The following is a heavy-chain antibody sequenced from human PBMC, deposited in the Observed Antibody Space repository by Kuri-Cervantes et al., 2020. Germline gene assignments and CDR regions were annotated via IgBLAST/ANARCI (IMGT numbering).Heavy chain of an antibody. V-gene: IGHV3-11*04. Sequence: GESLKISCAASGFTFSDYYMTWIRQAPGKGLEWVSYISSSGSTIYYADSVKGRFTISRDNAKNSLYLQMNSLRDEDTAVYYCARDGEVVVAAYYFDYWGQGTLVTVSS. D-gene: IGHD2-15*01. CDR1: GFTFSDYY. CDR3: ARDGEVVVAAYYFDY. CDR2: ISSSGSTI. J-gene: IGHJ4*02.